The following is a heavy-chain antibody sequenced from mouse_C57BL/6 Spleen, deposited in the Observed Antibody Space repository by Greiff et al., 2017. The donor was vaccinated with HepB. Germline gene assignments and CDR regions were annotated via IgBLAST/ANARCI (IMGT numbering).Heavy chain of an antibody. CDR3: ARWFYGNSYWYFDV. J-gene: IGHJ1*03. CDR2: ISYDGSN. D-gene: IGHD2-1*01. CDR1: GYSITSGYY. Sequence: EVQLQQSGPGLVKPSQSLSLTCSVTGYSITSGYYWNWIRQFPGNKLEWMGYISYDGSNNYNPSLKNRISITRDTSKNQFFLKLNSVTTEDTATYYCARWFYGNSYWYFDVWGTGTTVTVSS. V-gene: IGHV3-6*01.